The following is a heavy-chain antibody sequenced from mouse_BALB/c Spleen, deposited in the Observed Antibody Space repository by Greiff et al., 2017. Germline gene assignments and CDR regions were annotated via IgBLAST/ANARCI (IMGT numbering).Heavy chain of an antibody. CDR3: TRSRYYGSSEWYFDY. J-gene: IGHJ2*01. CDR2: IYPGNSDT. D-gene: IGHD1-1*01. Sequence: VQLQQSGTVLARPGASVKMSCKASGYSFTSYWMHWVKQRPGQGLEWIGAIYPGNSDTSYNQKFKGKAKLTAVTSASTAYMELSSLTNEDSAVYYCTRSRYYGSSEWYFDYWGQGTTLTVSS. V-gene: IGHV1-5*01. CDR1: GYSFTSYW.